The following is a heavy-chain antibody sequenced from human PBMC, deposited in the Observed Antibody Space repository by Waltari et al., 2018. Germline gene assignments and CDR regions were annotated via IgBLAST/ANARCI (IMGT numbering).Heavy chain of an antibody. CDR1: GFTFNNYA. CDR2: VSYAGSRT. J-gene: IGHJ5*02. Sequence: EVQLLESGGGLVQPGGSLSLSCAASGFTFNNYAMNWVRQAAGKGLGWVSSVSYAGSRTYYAESVKGRFTISRDKSKDTLYLQRNSLRDGDTAVYYCAKDRSSVVTAMDWFDPWGQGTLVTVSS. D-gene: IGHD2-21*02. V-gene: IGHV3-23*01. CDR3: AKDRSSVVTAMDWFDP.